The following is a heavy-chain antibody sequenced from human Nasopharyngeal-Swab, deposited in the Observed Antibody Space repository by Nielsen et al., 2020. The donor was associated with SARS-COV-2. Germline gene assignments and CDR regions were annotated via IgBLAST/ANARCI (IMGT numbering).Heavy chain of an antibody. Sequence: GESLKISCAASGFTFSSYWMHWVRQAPGKGLVWVSRINSDGSSTSYADSLKGRFTISRDNAKKTLYLQMNSLRAEDTAVYYCARYSSSWGFFDFWGQGTLVTFSS. J-gene: IGHJ4*02. V-gene: IGHV3-74*01. CDR3: ARYSSSWGFFDF. D-gene: IGHD6-13*01. CDR2: INSDGSST. CDR1: GFTFSSYW.